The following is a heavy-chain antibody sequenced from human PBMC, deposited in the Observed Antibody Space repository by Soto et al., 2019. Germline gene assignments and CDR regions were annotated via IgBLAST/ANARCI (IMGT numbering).Heavy chain of an antibody. CDR1: GVSISSGDYY. CDR2: IYYSGST. J-gene: IGHJ4*02. Sequence: SETLSLTCTVSGVSISSGDYYWSWIRQPPEKGLEWIGYIYYSGSTYYNPSLKSRVTISVDTSKNQFSLKLSSVTAADTAVYYCARAQGSGFLVSWGQGTLVTVSS. D-gene: IGHD3-10*01. CDR3: ARAQGSGFLVS. V-gene: IGHV4-30-4*01.